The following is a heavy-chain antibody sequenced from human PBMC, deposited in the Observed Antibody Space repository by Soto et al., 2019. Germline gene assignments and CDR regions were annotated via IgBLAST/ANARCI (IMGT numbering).Heavy chain of an antibody. Sequence: SVKVSCKASGGTFSSYTISWVRQAPGQGLEWMGRIIPILGIANYAQKFQGRVTITADKSTSTAYMELSSLRSEDTAVYYCARGPRDTAMAPYYFDYWGQGTLVTVSS. V-gene: IGHV1-69*02. CDR1: GGTFSSYT. CDR2: IIPILGIA. CDR3: ARGPRDTAMAPYYFDY. J-gene: IGHJ4*02. D-gene: IGHD5-18*01.